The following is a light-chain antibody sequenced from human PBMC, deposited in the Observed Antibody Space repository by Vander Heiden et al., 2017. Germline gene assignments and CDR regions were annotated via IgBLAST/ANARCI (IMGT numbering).Light chain of an antibody. CDR2: AAS. Sequence: DIQLTQSPSPLPASVGDRVTITCRASHSINSWLAWYQQKPGMAPKFLIYAASSLESGVPSRFSGRGSGTEFSLTISSLQPDDLATYYCQQYNTYPYTFGQGTKLEI. V-gene: IGKV1-5*01. CDR3: QQYNTYPYT. J-gene: IGKJ2*01. CDR1: HSINSW.